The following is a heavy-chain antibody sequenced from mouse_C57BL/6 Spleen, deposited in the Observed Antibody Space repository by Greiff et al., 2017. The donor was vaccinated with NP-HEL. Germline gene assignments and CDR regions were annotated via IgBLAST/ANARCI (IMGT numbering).Heavy chain of an antibody. V-gene: IGHV1-26*01. CDR1: GYTFTDYY. Sequence: VQLHQSGPELVKPGASVKISCKASGYTFTDYYMNWVKQSHGKSLEWIGDINPNNGGTSYNQKFKGKATLTVDKSSSTAYMELRSLTSEDSAVYYCARWNSNYYAMDYWGQGTSVTVSS. D-gene: IGHD2-5*01. CDR3: ARWNSNYYAMDY. J-gene: IGHJ4*01. CDR2: INPNNGGT.